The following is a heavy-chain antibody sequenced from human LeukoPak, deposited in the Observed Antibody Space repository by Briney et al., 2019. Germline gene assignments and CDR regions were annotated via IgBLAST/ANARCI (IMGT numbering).Heavy chain of an antibody. Sequence: GGSLRLSCAASGFTFSSYAMHWVRQAPGKGLEWVAVISYDGSNKYYADSVKGRFTISRDNAKNSLYLQMNSLRAEDTAVYYCVRDGRYSGNYGLDYWGQGTLVTVSS. V-gene: IGHV3-30*04. CDR3: VRDGRYSGNYGLDY. J-gene: IGHJ4*02. CDR1: GFTFSSYA. CDR2: ISYDGSNK. D-gene: IGHD1-26*01.